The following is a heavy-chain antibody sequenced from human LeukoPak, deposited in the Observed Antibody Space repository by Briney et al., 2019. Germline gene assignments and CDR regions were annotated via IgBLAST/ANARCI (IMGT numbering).Heavy chain of an antibody. CDR3: ARPLGYCSGGSCYGGAVDY. Sequence: KDGESLKISCKGSGYSFTSYWIGWVRQMPGKGLEWMGIIYPGGSDTRYSPSFQGQVTISADKSISTAYLQWSSLKASDTAMYYCARPLGYCSGGSCYGGAVDYWGQGTLVTVSS. J-gene: IGHJ4*02. CDR1: GYSFTSYW. D-gene: IGHD2-15*01. CDR2: IYPGGSDT. V-gene: IGHV5-51*01.